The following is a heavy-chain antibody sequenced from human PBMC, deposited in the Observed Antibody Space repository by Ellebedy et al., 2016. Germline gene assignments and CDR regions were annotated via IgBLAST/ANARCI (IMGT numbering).Heavy chain of an antibody. D-gene: IGHD3-10*01. V-gene: IGHV3-9*01. J-gene: IGHJ4*02. CDR2: ISWNSGSI. Sequence: GGSLRLSCAASGFIFDDYGMQWVRHAPGKGLEWVSGISWNSGSIGYADSVKGRFTISRDNAKNSLYLQMNSLRAEDTALYYCAKEVSGHQGEYFDCWGQGTLVTVSS. CDR3: AKEVSGHQGEYFDC. CDR1: GFIFDDYG.